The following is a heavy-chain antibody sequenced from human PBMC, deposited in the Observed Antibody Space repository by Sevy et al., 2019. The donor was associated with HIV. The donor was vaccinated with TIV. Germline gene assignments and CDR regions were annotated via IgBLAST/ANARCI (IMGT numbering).Heavy chain of an antibody. Sequence: GGSLRLSCAASGFSFTDYTMNWVRQAPGKGLEWVSYISYTSTTIYYADSVRGRFTISRDNAKNTLYLQMNSLRDEDTAVYYCASSDATSRFGYYYFAMDFWGQGTSVTVSS. J-gene: IGHJ6*02. CDR2: ISYTSTTI. V-gene: IGHV3-48*02. CDR1: GFSFTDYT. CDR3: ASSDATSRFGYYYFAMDF. D-gene: IGHD3-22*01.